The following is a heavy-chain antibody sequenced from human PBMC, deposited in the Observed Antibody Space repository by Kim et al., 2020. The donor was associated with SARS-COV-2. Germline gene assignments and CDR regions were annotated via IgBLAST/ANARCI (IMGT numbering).Heavy chain of an antibody. CDR1: GFTFDDYA. J-gene: IGHJ4*01. D-gene: IGHD3-10*01. V-gene: IGHV3-9*01. CDR3: AKDSSALLVQGVHDY. CDR2: ISWNSGSI. Sequence: GGSLRLSCAASGFTFDDYAMHWVRQAPGKGLEWVSGISWNSGSIGYADSVKGRFTISRDNAKNSLYLQMNSLRAEDTALYYCAKDSSALLVQGVHDYWG.